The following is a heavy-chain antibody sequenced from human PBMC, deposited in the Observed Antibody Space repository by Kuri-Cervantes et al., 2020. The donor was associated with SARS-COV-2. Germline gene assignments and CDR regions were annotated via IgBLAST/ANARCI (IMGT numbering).Heavy chain of an antibody. D-gene: IGHD3-22*01. Sequence: SGPTLVKPTQTLTLTCTFPGFPLSTSGMRVSWIRQPPGKALEWLARIDWDDDKFYSTSLKTRLTIPKDTSKSQVVLTMTDMDPGDTATYYCARLTKNYYESRGYSLEWDPIPSIDYWGQGTLVTVSS. V-gene: IGHV2-70*04. CDR3: ARLTKNYYESRGYSLEWDPIPSIDY. CDR1: GFPLSTSGMR. J-gene: IGHJ4*02. CDR2: IDWDDDK.